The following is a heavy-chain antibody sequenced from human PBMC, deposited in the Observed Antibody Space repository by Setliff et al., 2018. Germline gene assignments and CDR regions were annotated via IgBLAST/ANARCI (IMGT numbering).Heavy chain of an antibody. D-gene: IGHD1-1*01. CDR3: ARGYPVTFDI. Sequence: GGSLRLSCSASGFTFGDYYMSWIRQAPGKGLEWVSYISRGGNTIYYADSVKGRFTISRDSAKNSLYLQMNSLRAEDTAVYYCARGYPVTFDIWGQGTMVTVSS. CDR1: GFTFGDYY. V-gene: IGHV3-11*04. J-gene: IGHJ3*02. CDR2: ISRGGNTI.